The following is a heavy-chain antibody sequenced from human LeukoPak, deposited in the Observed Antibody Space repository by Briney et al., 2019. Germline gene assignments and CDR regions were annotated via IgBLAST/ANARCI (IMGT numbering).Heavy chain of an antibody. V-gene: IGHV1-18*01. CDR3: ARIHCSSTSCYSVWYFDL. Sequence: GASVKVSCKASGYTFTSYGISWVRQAPGQGLEWMGWISAYNGNTNYAQKLQGRVTMTTDTSTSTAYMELRSLRSDDTAVYYCARIHCSSTSCYSVWYFDLWGRGTLVTVSS. CDR1: GYTFTSYG. D-gene: IGHD2-2*02. CDR2: ISAYNGNT. J-gene: IGHJ2*01.